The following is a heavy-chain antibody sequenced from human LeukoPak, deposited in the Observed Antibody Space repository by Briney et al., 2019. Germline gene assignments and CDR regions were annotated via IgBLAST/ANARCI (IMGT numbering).Heavy chain of an antibody. Sequence: GGSLRLSCAASGFTFSDCYMSWIRQAPGKGLEWVSYISSGGGTIYYADSVKGRFTISRDNAKNSLYLQMDSLRAEDTVVYYCAREGDWNYVFDYWGQGTQVTVSS. J-gene: IGHJ4*02. D-gene: IGHD1-7*01. CDR1: GFTFSDCY. V-gene: IGHV3-11*01. CDR2: ISSGGGTI. CDR3: AREGDWNYVFDY.